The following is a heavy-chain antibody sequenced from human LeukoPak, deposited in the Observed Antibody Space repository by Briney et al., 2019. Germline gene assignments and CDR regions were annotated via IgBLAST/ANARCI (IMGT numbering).Heavy chain of an antibody. J-gene: IGHJ6*02. CDR3: ARDVSITIFGVVTPYYYYGMDV. V-gene: IGHV1-18*01. D-gene: IGHD3-3*01. CDR2: ISAYNGDT. CDR1: GYTFTSYG. Sequence: ASVKVSCKASGYTFTSYGISWVRQAPGQGLEWMGWISAYNGDTNYAQKLQGRVTMTTDTSTSTAYMELRSLRSDDTAVYYCARDVSITIFGVVTPYYYYGMDVWGQGTTVTVSS.